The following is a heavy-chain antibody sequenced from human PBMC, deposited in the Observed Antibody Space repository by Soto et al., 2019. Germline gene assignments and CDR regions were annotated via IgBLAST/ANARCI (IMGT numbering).Heavy chain of an antibody. CDR2: IRGTAHAS. CDR1: GFDFSNYG. D-gene: IGHD3-10*01. V-gene: IGHV3-23*01. J-gene: IGHJ4*02. Sequence: EVQLLAAGGGLVQPGGSLRIFCAASGFDFSNYGMSWFRQDPGKGLEWVSAIRGTAHASYYAASVKGRFTISRDNSKNTLYLHMNSLRVEDTAVYFCVTDAPKPSSDWGQGTLVTVSS. CDR3: VTDAPKPSSD.